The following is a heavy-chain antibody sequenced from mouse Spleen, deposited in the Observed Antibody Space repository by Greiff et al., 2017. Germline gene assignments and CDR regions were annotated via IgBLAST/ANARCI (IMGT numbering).Heavy chain of an antibody. CDR1: GYSITSDYA. D-gene: IGHD5-5*01. Sequence: EVKLMESGPGLVKPSQSLSLTCTVTGYSITSDYAWNWIRQFPGNKLEWMGYISYSGSTSYNPSLKSRISITRDTSKNQFFLQLNSVTTEDTATYYCARSGLPYYFDYWGQGTTLTVSS. CDR2: ISYSGST. CDR3: ARSGLPYYFDY. J-gene: IGHJ2*01. V-gene: IGHV3-2*02.